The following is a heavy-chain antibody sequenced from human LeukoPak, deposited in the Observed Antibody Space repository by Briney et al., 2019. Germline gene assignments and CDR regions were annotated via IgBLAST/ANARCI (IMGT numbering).Heavy chain of an antibody. Sequence: PGGSLRLSCAASGFTFSSYWMHWVRQAPGKGLEWVAFIRYDGGNKYYADSVKGRFTISRDNSKNTLYLQMNSLRAEDTAVYYCAKDGGAGDYFDYWGQGTLVTVSS. CDR3: AKDGGAGDYFDY. V-gene: IGHV3-30*02. D-gene: IGHD3-10*01. CDR1: GFTFSSYW. CDR2: IRYDGGNK. J-gene: IGHJ4*02.